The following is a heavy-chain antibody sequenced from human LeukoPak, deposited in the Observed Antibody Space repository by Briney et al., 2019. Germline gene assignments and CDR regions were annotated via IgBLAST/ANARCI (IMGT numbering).Heavy chain of an antibody. CDR2: IGNTET. CDR1: GFTFDTFA. D-gene: IGHD5-12*01. Sequence: GGSLRLSCVASGFTFDTFAMSWVRQAPGKGLEWVSGIGNTETYYSDSVKGRFTISRDNSKNTLYLQMNSLRAEDTAVYYCAKGSGYDTDFDYWGQGTLVSVSS. J-gene: IGHJ4*02. CDR3: AKGSGYDTDFDY. V-gene: IGHV3-23*01.